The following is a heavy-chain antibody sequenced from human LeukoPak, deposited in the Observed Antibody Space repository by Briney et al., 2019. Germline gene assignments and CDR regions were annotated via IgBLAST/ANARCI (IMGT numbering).Heavy chain of an antibody. CDR1: GYTSTGYY. CDR3: ARESGSEDGDYQSPLYY. D-gene: IGHD4-17*01. CDR2: INPSGGST. Sequence: ASVKVSCKASGYTSTGYYMHWVRQAPGQGLEWMGIINPSGGSTSYAQKFQGRVTMTRDTSTSTVYMELSSLRSEDTAVYYCARESGSEDGDYQSPLYYWGQGTLVTVSS. V-gene: IGHV1-46*01. J-gene: IGHJ4*02.